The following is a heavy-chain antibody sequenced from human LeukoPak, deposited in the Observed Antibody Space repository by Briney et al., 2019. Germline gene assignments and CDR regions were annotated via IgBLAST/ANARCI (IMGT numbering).Heavy chain of an antibody. J-gene: IGHJ6*01. CDR3: AIAVAGTPKFES. V-gene: IGHV4-59*01. CDR2: IYCSRGT. D-gene: IGHD6-19*01. Sequence: PSGALSLTCTVPGGSISSYYWSWIRQPPGKGLEWRGYIYCSRGTNYNPSLQSRVTISVATSKTQFSLKRSSVSAAGTAVYYCAIAVAGTPKFESWGQRTPV. CDR1: GGSISSYY.